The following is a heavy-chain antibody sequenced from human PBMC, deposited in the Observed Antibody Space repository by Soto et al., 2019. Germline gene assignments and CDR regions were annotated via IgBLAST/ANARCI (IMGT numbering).Heavy chain of an antibody. CDR3: VIYYDSSGNYPGGIDP. V-gene: IGHV3-66*01. CDR1: GFSVSSNY. J-gene: IGHJ5*02. D-gene: IGHD3-22*01. Sequence: HPGGSLRLSCAASGFSVSSNYMTWVRQAPGKGLEWVSVIYGGGTTNYADSVRGRFTISRDNSKNTLYLQMNSLRVEDTAMYYCVIYYDSSGNYPGGIDPWGQGTLVTVSS. CDR2: IYGGGTT.